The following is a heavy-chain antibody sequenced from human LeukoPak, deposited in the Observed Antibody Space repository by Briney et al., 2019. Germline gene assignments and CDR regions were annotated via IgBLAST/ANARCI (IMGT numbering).Heavy chain of an antibody. J-gene: IGHJ3*02. CDR2: ISYDGSNK. CDR1: GFTFSSYS. CDR3: ARGTRHIVVVTAAFDI. Sequence: AGGSLRLSCAASGFTFSSYSMNWVRQAPGKGLEWVAVISYDGSNKYYADSVKGRFTISRDNSKNTLYLQMNSLRAEDTAVYYCARGTRHIVVVTAAFDIWGQGTMVTVSS. V-gene: IGHV3-30*03. D-gene: IGHD2-21*02.